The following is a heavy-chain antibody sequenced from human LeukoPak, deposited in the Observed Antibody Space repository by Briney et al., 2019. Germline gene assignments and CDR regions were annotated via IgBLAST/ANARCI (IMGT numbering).Heavy chain of an antibody. CDR1: GYTLTELS. Sequence: ASVKVSCKVSGYTLTELSMHWVRQAPGKGLEWMGGFDPEDGETIYAQKFQGRITMTEDTSTDTAYMELSSLRSEDTAVYYCATPSGWIGSSGYGFDYWGQGTLVTVSS. J-gene: IGHJ4*02. V-gene: IGHV1-24*01. D-gene: IGHD3-22*01. CDR2: FDPEDGET. CDR3: ATPSGWIGSSGYGFDY.